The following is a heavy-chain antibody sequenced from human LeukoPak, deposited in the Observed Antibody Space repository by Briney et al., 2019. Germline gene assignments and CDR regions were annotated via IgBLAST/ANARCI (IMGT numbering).Heavy chain of an antibody. CDR3: TRYNNDHFDS. CDR1: AFTFGGNG. CDR2: IAYGGSRA. V-gene: IGHV3-33*01. D-gene: IGHD1-14*01. J-gene: IGHJ4*02. Sequence: GGSLRLSCSGSAFTFGGNGMHWFRQTPGKGPEWGAVIAYGGSRAFYADSVKGRFTISRDNSKNTMSVQMDDLRAEDTAVYYCTRYNNDHFDSWGQGTLVTVSS.